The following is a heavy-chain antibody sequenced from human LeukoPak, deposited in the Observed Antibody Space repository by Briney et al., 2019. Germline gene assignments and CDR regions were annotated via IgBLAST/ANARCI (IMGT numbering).Heavy chain of an antibody. CDR2: INAGNGNT. CDR1: GYTFTSYA. CDR3: AAVGIGCSGGSCYSSPGPPWFDP. J-gene: IGHJ5*02. D-gene: IGHD2-15*01. Sequence: ASVKVSCKASGYTFTSYAMHWVRQAPGQRLEWMGWINAGNGNTKYSQKFQDRVTITRDTSASTAYMELSSLRSEGTAVYDCAAVGIGCSGGSCYSSPGPPWFDPWGQGTLVTVSS. V-gene: IGHV1-3*01.